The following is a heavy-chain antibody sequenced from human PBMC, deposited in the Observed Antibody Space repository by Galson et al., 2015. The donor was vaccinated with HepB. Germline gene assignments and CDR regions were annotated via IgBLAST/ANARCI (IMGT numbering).Heavy chain of an antibody. D-gene: IGHD7-27*01. V-gene: IGHV3-30*01. CDR2: ISNDGRKG. J-gene: IGHJ4*02. CDR1: GFTFTAYS. CDR3: ARETWGSIDY. Sequence: SLRLSCAASGFTFTAYSMHWVRQAPGKGLECVAVISNDGRKGFYADSVRGRFAISRDNSRNTLFLQVDSLRNEDTALYYCARETWGSIDYWGQGALVTVSS.